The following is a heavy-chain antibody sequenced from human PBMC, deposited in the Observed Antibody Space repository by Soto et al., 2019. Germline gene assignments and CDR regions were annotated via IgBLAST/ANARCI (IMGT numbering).Heavy chain of an antibody. V-gene: IGHV4-34*01. CDR1: EGTIVGFC. CDR3: ARGVRYFDWLYPCYFDS. J-gene: IGHJ4*02. CDR2: INHNGAT. D-gene: IGHD3-9*01. Sequence: VDEGTIVGFCWSRILQTKGKGLEWIGGINHNGATNYNPSLKSRVTISLVTSKNQFSLQLSSVTAADTAVYYCARGVRYFDWLYPCYFDSWGQGTLVTVSS.